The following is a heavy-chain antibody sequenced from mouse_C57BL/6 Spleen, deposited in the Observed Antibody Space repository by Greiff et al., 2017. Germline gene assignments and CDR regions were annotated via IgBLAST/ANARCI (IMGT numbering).Heavy chain of an antibody. V-gene: IGHV6-3*01. Sequence: EVKLMESGGGLVQPGGSMKLSCVASGFTFSNYWMNWVRQSPEKGLEWVAQIRLKSDNYATHYAESVKGRFTISRDDSKSSVYLQMNNLRAEDTGIYYCTVSQAVVAHWNFDVWGTGTTVTVSS. J-gene: IGHJ1*03. CDR2: IRLKSDNYAT. D-gene: IGHD1-1*01. CDR1: GFTFSNYW. CDR3: TVSQAVVAHWNFDV.